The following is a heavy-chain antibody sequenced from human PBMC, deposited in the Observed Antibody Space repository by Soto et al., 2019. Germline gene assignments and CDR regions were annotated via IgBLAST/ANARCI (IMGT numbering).Heavy chain of an antibody. D-gene: IGHD3-10*01. CDR2: IWYDGSNK. V-gene: IGHV3-33*01. Sequence: QVQLVESGGGVVQPGRSLRLSCATSGFSLNSYGMHWVRQAPGKGLEWVAIIWYDGSNKYYADSVKGRFTISRDNSKNMVYLQMDSLRAEDTAVFYCARDGGFGENRAWWFDLWGRGTLVTVSS. J-gene: IGHJ2*01. CDR3: ARDGGFGENRAWWFDL. CDR1: GFSLNSYG.